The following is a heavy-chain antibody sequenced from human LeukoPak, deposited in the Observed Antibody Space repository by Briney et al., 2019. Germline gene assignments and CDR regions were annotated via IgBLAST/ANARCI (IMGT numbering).Heavy chain of an antibody. CDR3: ARGNFDWGYI. CDR2: INPNSGGT. D-gene: IGHD3-9*01. CDR1: GYTFTGYY. V-gene: IGHV1-2*02. J-gene: IGHJ3*02. Sequence: ASVKVSCKASGYTFTGYYMHWVRQAPGQGLEWMGWINPNSGGTNYAQKFQGRVTMTRDKSIRTAYMELSSLRSEDTAVYYCARGNFDWGYIWGQGTMVTVSS.